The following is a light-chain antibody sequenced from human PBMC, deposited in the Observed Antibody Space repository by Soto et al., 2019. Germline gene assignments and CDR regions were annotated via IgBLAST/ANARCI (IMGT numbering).Light chain of an antibody. V-gene: IGLV3-21*04. CDR3: AVWDSSSDHVV. Sequence: SYELTQPPSVSVAPGKTARITCGGNNIGSKSVHCYQQKPGQAPVLVIYYDSDRPSGIPERFSGSNSGNTATLTISRVEAGDEADYYCAVWDSSSDHVVFGGGTKVTVL. J-gene: IGLJ2*01. CDR1: NIGSKS. CDR2: YDS.